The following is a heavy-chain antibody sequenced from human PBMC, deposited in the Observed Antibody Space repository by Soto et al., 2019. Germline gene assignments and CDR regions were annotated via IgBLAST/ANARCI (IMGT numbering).Heavy chain of an antibody. V-gene: IGHV3-23*01. D-gene: IGHD2-2*01. CDR2: ISGSGGSP. CDR1: GFTFSTYT. J-gene: IGHJ4*02. CDR3: AKARCSTTNCYVPDY. Sequence: PGGSLRLSCVASGFTFSTYTMSWVRQDTGKGLEWVSVISGSGGSPSYADSVQGRFSISRDNPKNTLYLQMKSLRGEDTAMYYFAKARCSTTNCYVPDYWGQGTLVTVSS.